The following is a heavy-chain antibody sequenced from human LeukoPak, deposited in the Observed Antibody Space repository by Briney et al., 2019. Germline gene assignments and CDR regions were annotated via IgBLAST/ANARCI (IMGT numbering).Heavy chain of an antibody. D-gene: IGHD3-22*01. CDR1: GYTFTNYG. CDR2: ISAYNGNT. CDR3: ARDPPLLVVITTSEHAFDI. Sequence: GASVKVSCKASGYTFTNYGISWVRQAPGQGLEWMGWISAYNGNTNYAQKFQGRVTITADKSTSTAYMELSSLRSEDTAVYYCARDPPLLVVITTSEHAFDIWGQGTMVTVSS. V-gene: IGHV1-18*01. J-gene: IGHJ3*02.